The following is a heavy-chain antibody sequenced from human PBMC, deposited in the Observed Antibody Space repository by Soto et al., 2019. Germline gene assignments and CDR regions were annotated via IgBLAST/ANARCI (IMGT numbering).Heavy chain of an antibody. Sequence: EVQLVESGGGLVQPGGSLRLSCAASGFTISSYWMSWVRQAPGKGLEWVANIKQDGSEKYYVDSVKGRFTISRDNAKNSLYRQMTSLRAEDTAVYYCARDLTVSAGTLNWGQGTLVTVSS. V-gene: IGHV3-7*01. CDR3: ARDLTVSAGTLN. J-gene: IGHJ4*02. D-gene: IGHD6-13*01. CDR1: GFTISSYW. CDR2: IKQDGSEK.